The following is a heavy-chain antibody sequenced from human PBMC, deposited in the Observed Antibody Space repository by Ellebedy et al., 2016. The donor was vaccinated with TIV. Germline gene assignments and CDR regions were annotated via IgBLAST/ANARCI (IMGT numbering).Heavy chain of an antibody. V-gene: IGHV4-39*07. D-gene: IGHD3-10*01. J-gene: IGHJ5*02. CDR2: ISYSGST. CDR3: ARVRYYGSGIASGGWFDP. CDR1: GGSIRIYGYH. Sequence: SETLSLTCTVSGGSIRIYGYHWAWIRQPPGQGLQWIGTISYSGSTYHNPSLKSRVIMSLDASKNQFSMNLTSVTAADTAVYYCARVRYYGSGIASGGWFDPWGQGTLVAVSS.